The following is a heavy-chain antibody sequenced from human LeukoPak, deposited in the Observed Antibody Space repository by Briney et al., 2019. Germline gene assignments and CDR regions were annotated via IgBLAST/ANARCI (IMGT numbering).Heavy chain of an antibody. Sequence: SETLSLTCTVSGDSISSYYWSWIRQPPGKGLEWIGYIYYSGSTNYNSSLKSRVTISVDTSKSQFSLKLSSVTAADTAVYYCARVVRYYYGSGSYYSYFDYWGQGTLVTVSS. J-gene: IGHJ4*02. V-gene: IGHV4-59*01. CDR1: GDSISSYY. CDR3: ARVVRYYYGSGSYYSYFDY. CDR2: IYYSGST. D-gene: IGHD3-10*01.